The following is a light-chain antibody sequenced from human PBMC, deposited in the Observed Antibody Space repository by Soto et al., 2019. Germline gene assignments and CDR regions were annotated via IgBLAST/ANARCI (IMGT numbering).Light chain of an antibody. CDR1: QDISNT. CDR3: QQCKGYPIA. CDR2: DAS. J-gene: IGKJ5*01. Sequence: AIQLTQSPSSLSASVGDSVTITCRATQDISNTLAWYQHKPGRGPTLLIFDASTLGSGVPSRFTGSGSGTHCTLTISSLATEDFATYLCQQCKGYPIAFGQRTR. V-gene: IGKV1-13*02.